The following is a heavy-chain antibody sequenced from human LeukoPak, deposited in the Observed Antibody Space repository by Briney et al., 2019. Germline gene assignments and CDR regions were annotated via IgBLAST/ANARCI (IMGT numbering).Heavy chain of an antibody. CDR2: IHYKRYT. Sequence: SETLSLTCTVSGGSISNSSFYWGWIRQSPGKGLEWIGTIHYKRYTFYNSSLKSRVILSIDTSKNQFFLKVTSVTAADTAVYYCARDRGYYDLLTGYYTGYFDPWGQGTLVTVSS. CDR3: ARDRGYYDLLTGYYTGYFDP. J-gene: IGHJ5*02. D-gene: IGHD3/OR15-3a*01. V-gene: IGHV4-39*07. CDR1: GGSISNSSFY.